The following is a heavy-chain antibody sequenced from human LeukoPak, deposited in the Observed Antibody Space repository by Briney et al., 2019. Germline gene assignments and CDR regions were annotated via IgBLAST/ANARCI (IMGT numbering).Heavy chain of an antibody. J-gene: IGHJ4*02. CDR3: AKDVVPDSGWDLDY. CDR1: GFTFSTYS. V-gene: IGHV3-23*01. D-gene: IGHD6-19*01. CDR2: IFNSGDKT. Sequence: PGGSLRLSCAASGFTFSTYSMTGVRQAPGKGLEGVSGIFNSGDKTFYADSVKGRFTTSRDNSKNTLYLQMNSLRAEDTAVYYCAKDVVPDSGWDLDYWGQGTLVTVSS.